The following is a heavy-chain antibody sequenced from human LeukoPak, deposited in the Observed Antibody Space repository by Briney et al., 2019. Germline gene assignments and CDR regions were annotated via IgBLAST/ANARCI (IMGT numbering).Heavy chain of an antibody. CDR3: AREGGEIEMATIANYFDY. CDR2: ISSGGNFI. CDR1: GFTFSDYY. J-gene: IGHJ4*02. V-gene: IGHV3-11*01. Sequence: GGSLRLSCAASGFTFSDYYMSWIRQAPGKGLEWVSYISSGGNFIYYADSVKGRFTISRDNAKNSLFLQMNSLRAEDTAVYYCAREGGEIEMATIANYFDYWGQGTLVTVSS. D-gene: IGHD5-24*01.